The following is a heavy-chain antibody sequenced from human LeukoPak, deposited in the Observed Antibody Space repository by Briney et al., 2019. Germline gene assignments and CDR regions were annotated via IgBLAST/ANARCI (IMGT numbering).Heavy chain of an antibody. J-gene: IGHJ4*02. V-gene: IGHV1-3*01. CDR1: GYTFTSYA. D-gene: IGHD3-9*01. CDR3: AREASSLRYFDWWGRYYFDY. CDR2: INAGNGNT. Sequence: ASVKVSCKASGYTFTSYAMHWVRQAPGQRLEWMGWINAGNGNTKYSQKFQGRVTITRDTSASTAYMELSSLRSEDTAVYYCAREASSLRYFDWWGRYYFDYWGQGTLVTVPS.